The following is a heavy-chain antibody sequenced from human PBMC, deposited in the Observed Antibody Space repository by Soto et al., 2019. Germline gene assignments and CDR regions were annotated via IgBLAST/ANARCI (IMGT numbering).Heavy chain of an antibody. V-gene: IGHV5-51*01. CDR1: GDSLSRYW. CDR3: ASPSVYDFESLDYNRDRLSVPTRRYTDL. CDR2: IYPGDSDT. J-gene: IGHJ2*01. Sequence: EALKDSCKGSGDSLSRYWIGCVLQILGKGLEWMGIIYPGDSDTRYSPSFQGQVTISADKSISTAYLQWSSLKASDTAMYYCASPSVYDFESLDYNRDRLSVPTRRYTDL. D-gene: IGHD5-12*01.